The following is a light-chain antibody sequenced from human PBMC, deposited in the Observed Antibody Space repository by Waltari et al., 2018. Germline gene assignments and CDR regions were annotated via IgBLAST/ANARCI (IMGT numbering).Light chain of an antibody. Sequence: DIQMTQSPSSVSASLRDRVTLTCRASQGVSSWLAWYQQTPGKAPKLLIHAGSTLHSGVPSRFSGSGSGTDFIFTISSLQPEDSATYFCQQTNTFPYTFGQGTKVEIK. CDR3: QQTNTFPYT. CDR2: AGS. V-gene: IGKV1-12*01. J-gene: IGKJ2*01. CDR1: QGVSSW.